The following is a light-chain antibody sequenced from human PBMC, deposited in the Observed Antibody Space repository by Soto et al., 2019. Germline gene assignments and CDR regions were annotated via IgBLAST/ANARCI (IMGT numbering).Light chain of an antibody. Sequence: PGERVTLSCRASQSVSSSYLTWYQQKPGQAPRLLIYGASTRATSIPARFSGSWSGTDFTLTISSLQPEDFAVYYCQQDYNLMFGKGTKVEIK. CDR2: GAS. CDR1: QSVSSSY. CDR3: QQDYNLM. J-gene: IGKJ1*01. V-gene: IGKV3D-7*01.